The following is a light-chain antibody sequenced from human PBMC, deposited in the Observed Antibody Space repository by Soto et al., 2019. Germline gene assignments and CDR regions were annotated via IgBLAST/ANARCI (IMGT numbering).Light chain of an antibody. V-gene: IGLV1-51*01. CDR1: SSNYGHNS. Sequence: XSVLTQPPSVSASPGQYFTISCSGSSSNYGHNSVSWYQHLPGTAPKLLIYDNNKRPSGIPARLSGSKSGTSATLGITGLQTGDEDDYYSGAWDDRMNVYVFGSGNKVPVL. J-gene: IGLJ1*01. CDR3: GAWDDRMNVYV. CDR2: DNN.